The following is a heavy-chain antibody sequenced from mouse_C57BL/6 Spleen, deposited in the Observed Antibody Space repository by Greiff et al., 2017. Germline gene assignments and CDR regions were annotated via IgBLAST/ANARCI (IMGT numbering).Heavy chain of an antibody. CDR3: TREGGLRRGYWYFDV. J-gene: IGHJ1*03. CDR2: IDPETGGT. Sequence: QVQLQQSGAELVRPGASVTLSCKASGYTFTDYEMHWVKQTPVHGLAWIGAIDPETGGTAYNQKFKGKAILTADKSSSTAYMELRSLTSEDSAVYYCTREGGLRRGYWYFDVWGTGTTVTVSS. CDR1: GYTFTDYE. V-gene: IGHV1-15*01.